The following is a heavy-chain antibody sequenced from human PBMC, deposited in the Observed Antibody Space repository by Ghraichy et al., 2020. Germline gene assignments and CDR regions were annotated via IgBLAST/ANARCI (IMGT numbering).Heavy chain of an antibody. CDR3: ARNKTGSLSGWFDP. CDR1: GGSMSTSADY. CDR2: IYNSVST. J-gene: IGHJ5*02. Sequence: SHTLSLTCTVSGGSMSTSADYWGWIRQPPGKRLEWIGSIYNSVSTHYNPSLRSRVTISVDPSKDQFSLRLTSVTASDTAAYYCARNKTGSLSGWFDPWGPGLLVTVSS. D-gene: IGHD6-6*01. V-gene: IGHV4-39*01.